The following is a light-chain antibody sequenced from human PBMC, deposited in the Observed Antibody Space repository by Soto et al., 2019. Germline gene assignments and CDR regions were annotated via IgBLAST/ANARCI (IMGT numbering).Light chain of an antibody. CDR1: SSNIGNND. Sequence: VLTQPPSASGTPGQRVTISCSGSSSNIGNNDVYWYQQFPGTAPKLVVYKNNQRPSGVPDRFSGSKSGTSASLAISGLRSEDEADYYCAAWDDSLGEVFGTGTKVTVL. CDR2: KNN. V-gene: IGLV1-47*01. J-gene: IGLJ1*01. CDR3: AAWDDSLGEV.